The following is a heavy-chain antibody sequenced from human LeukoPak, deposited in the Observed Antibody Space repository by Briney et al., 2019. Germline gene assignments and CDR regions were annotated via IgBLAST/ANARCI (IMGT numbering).Heavy chain of an antibody. CDR1: GGSISSGSYY. Sequence: SETLSLTCTVSGGSISSGSYYWGWFRQPPGKGLEWIGNIYYSGSTYYNPSLKSRVTMSVDTSKNQFSLKLSSVTAADTAVYFCARAYSSSWYFNWFDPWGQGTLVTVSS. CDR3: ARAYSSSWYFNWFDP. D-gene: IGHD6-13*01. CDR2: IYYSGST. V-gene: IGHV4-39*07. J-gene: IGHJ5*02.